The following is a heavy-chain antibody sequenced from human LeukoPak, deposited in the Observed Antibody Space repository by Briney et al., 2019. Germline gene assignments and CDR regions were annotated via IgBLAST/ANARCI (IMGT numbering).Heavy chain of an antibody. CDR2: IYGSGSI. V-gene: IGHV4-4*07. J-gene: IGHJ5*02. Sequence: SETLSLTCTVFGGSVNNYYVCWIRQPAGKGLEWIGRIYGSGSINYNPSLRSRVAMSLDTSKNQFSLKLRSVTAADTAVYYCTRDRGLYGEVVCDPWGQGTLVTVSS. CDR1: GGSVNNYY. CDR3: TRDRGLYGEVVCDP. D-gene: IGHD3-10*01.